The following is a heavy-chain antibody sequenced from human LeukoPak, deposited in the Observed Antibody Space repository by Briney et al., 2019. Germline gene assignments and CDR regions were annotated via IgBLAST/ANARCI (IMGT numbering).Heavy chain of an antibody. CDR1: GFTFSTYA. D-gene: IGHD6-13*01. Sequence: GGSLRLSCAASGFTFSTYAMSWVRQGPGKGLEWVSSISGSGGSTYHADSVKGRFTISRDNSKSTLYLQMNSLRAEDTAIYYCGKDSATLAATGIKDYWGQGTLVTVSS. V-gene: IGHV3-23*01. CDR3: GKDSATLAATGIKDY. CDR2: ISGSGGST. J-gene: IGHJ4*02.